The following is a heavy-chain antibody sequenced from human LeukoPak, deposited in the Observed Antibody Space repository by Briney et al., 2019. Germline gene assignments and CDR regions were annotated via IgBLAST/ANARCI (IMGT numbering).Heavy chain of an antibody. CDR1: GFTFSSYD. D-gene: IGHD3-10*01. V-gene: IGHV3-13*01. J-gene: IGHJ4*02. CDR2: IGTAGDT. CDR3: ARAPNFYGSGKGPFDY. Sequence: GGSLRLSCAASGFTFSSYDMHWVRQATGKGLEWVSAIGTAGDTYYPGSVKGRFTISRENAKNSLYLQMNSLRAGDTAVYYCARAPNFYGSGKGPFDYWGQGTLVTVSS.